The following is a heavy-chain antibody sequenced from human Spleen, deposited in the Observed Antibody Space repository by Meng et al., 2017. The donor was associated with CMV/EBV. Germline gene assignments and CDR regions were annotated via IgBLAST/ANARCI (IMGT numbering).Heavy chain of an antibody. CDR2: TYYRSKWYR. Sequence: SETLSLTCAISGESVSSDSGTWNWIRQSPSRGLEWLGRTYYRSKWYRDYAVSVKGRITINPDTSKNLFSLQMSSVTPEDTALYYCARGTYIKGLGAWGQGVLVTVSS. V-gene: IGHV6-1*01. D-gene: IGHD3-16*01. CDR3: ARGTYIKGLGA. CDR1: GESVSSDSGT. J-gene: IGHJ5*02.